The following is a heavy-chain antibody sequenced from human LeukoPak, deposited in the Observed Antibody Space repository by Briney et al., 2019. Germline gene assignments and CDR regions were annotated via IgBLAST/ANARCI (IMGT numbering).Heavy chain of an antibody. J-gene: IGHJ4*02. Sequence: GGSLKLSCVASGFTFSDSAMHWVRQASGKGLEWVARIRSKTHSYATAYAASVKGRFTISRDDSKNTAYLQMNSLKTEDTAVYYCTKIIGWGQGTLVTVSS. CDR1: GFTFSDSA. V-gene: IGHV3-73*01. CDR2: IRSKTHSYAT. CDR3: TKIIG.